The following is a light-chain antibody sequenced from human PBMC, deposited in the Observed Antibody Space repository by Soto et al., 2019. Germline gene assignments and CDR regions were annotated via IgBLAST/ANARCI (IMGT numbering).Light chain of an antibody. Sequence: EILLTQSPGTLSLSPGERATLSCRASQSVRSNYLAWYQQKPGQAPRLLISAASSRATGIPDRFTGSGSGTDFSLTISRLESEDFAVYYCQQFGSSPQTFGGGTKVEIK. J-gene: IGKJ4*01. CDR3: QQFGSSPQT. CDR1: QSVRSNY. V-gene: IGKV3-20*01. CDR2: AAS.